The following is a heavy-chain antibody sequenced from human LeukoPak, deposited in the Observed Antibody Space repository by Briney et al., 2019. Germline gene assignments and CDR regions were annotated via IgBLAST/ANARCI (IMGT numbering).Heavy chain of an antibody. Sequence: GASVKVSCKASGGTFNSYAISWVRQAPGQGLEWMGGIIAIFGTLNYAQKFQGRVTITADKSTSTAYMELSSLRSEDTAVYYCARTTYYYDSSGYYYNSEFDYWGQGTLVTVSS. CDR2: IIAIFGTL. D-gene: IGHD3-22*01. V-gene: IGHV1-69*06. CDR1: GGTFNSYA. J-gene: IGHJ4*02. CDR3: ARTTYYYDSSGYYYNSEFDY.